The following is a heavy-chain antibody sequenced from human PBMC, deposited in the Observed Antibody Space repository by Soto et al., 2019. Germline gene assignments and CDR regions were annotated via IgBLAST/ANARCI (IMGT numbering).Heavy chain of an antibody. CDR2: INPIFGTA. CDR3: ARGGKVTTVTKFDY. CDR1: GGTFSSYA. J-gene: IGHJ4*02. D-gene: IGHD4-17*01. V-gene: IGHV1-69*13. Sequence: SVKVSCKASGGTFSSYAISWVRQAPGQGLEWMGGINPIFGTANYAQKFQGRVTITADESTSTAYMELSSLRSEDTAVYYCARGGKVTTVTKFDYWGQGTLVTVSS.